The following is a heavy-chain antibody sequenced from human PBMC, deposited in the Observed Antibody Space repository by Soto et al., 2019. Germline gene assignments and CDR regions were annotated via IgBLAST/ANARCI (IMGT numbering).Heavy chain of an antibody. CDR3: ARDCGGDCYLGFDP. Sequence: SETLSLTCAVYGGSFSGYYWSWIRQPPGKGMEWIGEINHSGSTNYNPSLKSRVTISVDTSKNQFSLKLSSVTAADTAVYYCARDCGGDCYLGFDPWGQGTLVT. V-gene: IGHV4-34*01. D-gene: IGHD2-21*02. CDR1: GGSFSGYY. J-gene: IGHJ5*02. CDR2: INHSGST.